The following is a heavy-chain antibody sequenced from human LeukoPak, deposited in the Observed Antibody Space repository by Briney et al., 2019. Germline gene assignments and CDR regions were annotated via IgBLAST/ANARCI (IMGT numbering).Heavy chain of an antibody. CDR3: ARDPLDH. CDR2: IEQDGSEE. CDR1: GFTFSSYW. Sequence: GGSLRLACAVSGFTFSSYWMSWVRQTPGKGLEWVANIEQDGSEEYYVDSVKGRFTISRDNAKNSLYFQMNSLRPEDAAVYYCARDPLDHWGQGALVTVSS. J-gene: IGHJ5*02. V-gene: IGHV3-7*05.